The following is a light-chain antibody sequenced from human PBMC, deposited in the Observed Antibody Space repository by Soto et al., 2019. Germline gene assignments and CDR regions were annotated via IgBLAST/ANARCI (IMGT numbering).Light chain of an antibody. CDR3: QQYKSYSPIT. V-gene: IGKV1-9*01. Sequence: IQLTQSPSSLSASVGDRVTITCRASQGISSYIAWYQQKPGKAPKLLIYAASTLQSGVPSRFSGSGSGTDFTLTISSLQPEDFATYYCQQYKSYSPITFGQGTRLESK. J-gene: IGKJ5*01. CDR2: AAS. CDR1: QGISSY.